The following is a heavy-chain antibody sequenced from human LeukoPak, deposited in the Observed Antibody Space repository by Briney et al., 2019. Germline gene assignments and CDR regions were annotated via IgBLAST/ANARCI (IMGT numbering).Heavy chain of an antibody. CDR2: ISGSGGST. J-gene: IGHJ4*02. CDR3: AKAWGSGYYYTPFDC. V-gene: IGHV3-23*01. D-gene: IGHD3-22*01. CDR1: GLTSGCCA. Sequence: GGSLRLSCAASGLTSGCCAMSWVRQAPGKGLEWVSAISGSGGSTYYADSVKGRFTISRDNSKNTLYLQMNSLRAEDTAVYYCAKAWGSGYYYTPFDCWGQGTLVTVSS.